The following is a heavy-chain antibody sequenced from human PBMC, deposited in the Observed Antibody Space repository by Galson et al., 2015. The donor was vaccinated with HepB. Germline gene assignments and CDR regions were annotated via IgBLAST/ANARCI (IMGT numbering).Heavy chain of an antibody. Sequence: SVKVSCKASGGTFSSSTISWVRQAPGQGLEWMGRIIPILGIANYEQKFQGRVTITADKSTSTAYKELSSLRSEDTAVYYCAREDSGSYHDAFDIWGQVTMVTVSS. V-gene: IGHV1-69*04. D-gene: IGHD1-26*01. CDR1: GGTFSSST. J-gene: IGHJ3*02. CDR3: AREDSGSYHDAFDI. CDR2: IIPILGIA.